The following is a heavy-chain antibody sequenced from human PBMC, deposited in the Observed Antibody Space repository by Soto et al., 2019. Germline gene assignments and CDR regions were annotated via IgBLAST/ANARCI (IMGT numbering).Heavy chain of an antibody. D-gene: IGHD3-22*01. CDR1: GLTFIDSA. CDR2: IVVGSGNT. V-gene: IGHV1-58*01. J-gene: IGHJ3*02. CDR3: ADDVLTYSYESSGYYFDGFDT. Sequence: SVKVSCKASGLTFIDSAVQWVRQIRGHRLDWIGWIVVGSGNTNYAQEFQGRVSITRDMSTNTVYMELSSLRSEDSAVFYCADDVLTYSYESSGYYFDGFDTWGQGTMGSVSS.